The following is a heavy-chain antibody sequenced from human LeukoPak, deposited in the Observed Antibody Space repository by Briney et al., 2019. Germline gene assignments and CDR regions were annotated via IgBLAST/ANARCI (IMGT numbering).Heavy chain of an antibody. CDR3: ARVSYYYMDV. Sequence: GGSLRLSCAASEFSVGSNYMTWVRQAPGKGLEWVSLIYSGGSTYYADSVKGRFTISRDNSKNTLYLQMNSLRAEDTAVYYCARVSYYYMDVWGKGTTVTVSS. CDR1: EFSVGSNY. D-gene: IGHD2/OR15-2a*01. J-gene: IGHJ6*03. V-gene: IGHV3-66*01. CDR2: IYSGGST.